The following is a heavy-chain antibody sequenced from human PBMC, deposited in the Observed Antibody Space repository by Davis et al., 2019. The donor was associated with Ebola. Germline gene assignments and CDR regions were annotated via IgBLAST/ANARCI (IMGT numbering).Heavy chain of an antibody. J-gene: IGHJ4*02. CDR2: IYYSGIT. CDR1: GGSIISSSSY. D-gene: IGHD6-19*01. Sequence: MPGGSLRLSCTVSGGSIISSSSYWGWIRQPPRKGLEWIGSIYYSGITYYNPSLKSRVTISVDTSKNQFSLQLNSVTPEDTAVYYCARVTGIAVAAIWAFDYWGQGTLVTVSS. CDR3: ARVTGIAVAAIWAFDY. V-gene: IGHV4-39*01.